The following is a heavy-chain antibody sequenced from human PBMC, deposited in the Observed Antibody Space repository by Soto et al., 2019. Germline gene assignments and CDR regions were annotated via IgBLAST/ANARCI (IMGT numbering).Heavy chain of an antibody. J-gene: IGHJ3*02. V-gene: IGHV5-51*01. CDR2: IYPGDSDT. CDR1: GCSFTSYW. Sequence: PGESLKISCKGSGCSFTSYWIGWVRQMPGKGLEWMGIIYPGDSDTRYSPSFQGQVTTSADKSISTAYLQWSSLKASNTAMYYCARRTKASCGGDCYHSTLSGAFDIWGQGTMVTVSS. CDR3: ARRTKASCGGDCYHSTLSGAFDI. D-gene: IGHD2-21*02.